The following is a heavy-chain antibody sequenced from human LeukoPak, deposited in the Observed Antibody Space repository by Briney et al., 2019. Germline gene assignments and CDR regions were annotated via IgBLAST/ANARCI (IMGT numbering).Heavy chain of an antibody. Sequence: ASVKVSCKASGYAFTGYYMHWVRQAPGQGLEWMGWINPNSGGTNYAQKFQGRVTMTRDTSISTAYMELSRLRSDDTAVYHCARGGVGATRDDAFDIWGQGTMVTVSS. CDR2: INPNSGGT. D-gene: IGHD1-26*01. V-gene: IGHV1-2*02. J-gene: IGHJ3*02. CDR3: ARGGVGATRDDAFDI. CDR1: GYAFTGYY.